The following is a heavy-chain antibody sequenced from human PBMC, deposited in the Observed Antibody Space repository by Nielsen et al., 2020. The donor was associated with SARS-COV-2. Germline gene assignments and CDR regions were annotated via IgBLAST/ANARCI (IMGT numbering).Heavy chain of an antibody. CDR1: GYSFTTYW. CDR2: IYPGDSDT. D-gene: IGHD3-22*01. V-gene: IGHV5-51*01. J-gene: IGHJ4*02. Sequence: GESLKIPCKAPGYSFTTYWIGWARQMPGKGLEWMGIIYPGDSDTRYSPSFQGQVTISVDKSISTAYLQWSSLKASDTAIYYCARRDYYESRAYHYYFDYWGQGTLVTVSS. CDR3: ARRDYYESRAYHYYFDY.